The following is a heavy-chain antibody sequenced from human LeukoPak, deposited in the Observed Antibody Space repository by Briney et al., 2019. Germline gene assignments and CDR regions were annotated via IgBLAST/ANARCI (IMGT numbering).Heavy chain of an antibody. CDR3: ARVHSAGSLFYFDY. D-gene: IGHD6-19*01. CDR1: GFTFSSYR. Sequence: PGGSLRLSCAASGFTFSSYRMNWVRQAPRKGLEWVSFISSSGSDIFYADSVKGRFTISRDNAKNSVYLQMNSLRAEDTAVYYCARVHSAGSLFYFDYWGQGILVTVSS. CDR2: ISSSGSDI. V-gene: IGHV3-21*01. J-gene: IGHJ4*02.